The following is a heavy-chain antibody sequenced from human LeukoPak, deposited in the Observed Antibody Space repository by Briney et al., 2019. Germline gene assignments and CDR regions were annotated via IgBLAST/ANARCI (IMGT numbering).Heavy chain of an antibody. J-gene: IGHJ4*02. V-gene: IGHV4-59*01. CDR2: IYYSGST. CDR1: GGSISSYY. Sequence: PSETLSLTCTVSGGSISSYYWSWIRQPPGKGLEWIGYIYYSGSTNYNPSLKSRVTISVDTSKNQFSLKLSSVTAADTAVYYCARDGNPSDYWGQGTLVTVSS. CDR3: ARDGNPSDY.